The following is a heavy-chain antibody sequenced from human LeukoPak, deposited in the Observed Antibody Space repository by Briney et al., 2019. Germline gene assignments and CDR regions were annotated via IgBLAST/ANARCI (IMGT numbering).Heavy chain of an antibody. V-gene: IGHV4-38-2*02. CDR1: GYSISSGYY. CDR3: ATGPIKPPGIAAAGQIDY. Sequence: SETLSLTCTVSGYSISSGYYWGWIRQPPGKGLEWIGSIYHSGSTYYNPSLKSRVTISVDTSKNQFSLKLSSVTAADTAVYYCATGPIKPPGIAAAGQIDYWGQGTLVTVSS. J-gene: IGHJ4*02. D-gene: IGHD6-13*01. CDR2: IYHSGST.